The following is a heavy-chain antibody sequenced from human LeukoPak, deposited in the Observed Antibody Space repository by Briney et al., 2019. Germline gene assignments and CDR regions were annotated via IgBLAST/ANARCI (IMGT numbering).Heavy chain of an antibody. J-gene: IGHJ4*02. CDR3: ARRTRRITMVRGATGFDY. CDR1: GGSFSGYY. CDR2: INHSGST. D-gene: IGHD3-10*01. Sequence: SETLSLTCAVYGGSFSGYYWSWIRQPPGKGLEWIGEINHSGSTNYNPSLKSRVTISVDTSKNQLSLKLGSVTAADTAVYYCARRTRRITMVRGATGFDYWGQGTLVTVSS. V-gene: IGHV4-34*01.